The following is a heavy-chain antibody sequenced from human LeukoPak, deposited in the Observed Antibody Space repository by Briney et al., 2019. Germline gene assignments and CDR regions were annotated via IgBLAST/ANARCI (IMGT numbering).Heavy chain of an antibody. CDR1: GGSFSGYY. Sequence: SETLSLAYAVYGGSFSGYYWSWIRQPPGKGLEWIGEINHSGSTNYNPSLKSRVTISVDTSRNQFSLKLSSVTAADTAVYYCARRGSTRTYYFDYWGQGTLVTVSS. CDR2: INHSGST. V-gene: IGHV4-34*01. CDR3: ARRGSTRTYYFDY. D-gene: IGHD2-2*01. J-gene: IGHJ4*02.